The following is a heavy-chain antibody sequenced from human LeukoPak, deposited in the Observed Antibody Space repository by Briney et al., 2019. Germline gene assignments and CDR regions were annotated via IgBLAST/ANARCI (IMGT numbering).Heavy chain of an antibody. D-gene: IGHD3-22*01. J-gene: IGHJ4*02. CDR2: IYYSGST. V-gene: IGHV4-39*01. Sequence: SETLSLTCTVSGGSISSSSYYWGWSRQPPGTGLEWIGSIYYSGSTYYNPSLKSRVTISVDTSKNQFSLKLSSGTAADTAVYYCAVYYYDSSGYFDYWGQGTLVTVSS. CDR1: GGSISSSSYY. CDR3: AVYYYDSSGYFDY.